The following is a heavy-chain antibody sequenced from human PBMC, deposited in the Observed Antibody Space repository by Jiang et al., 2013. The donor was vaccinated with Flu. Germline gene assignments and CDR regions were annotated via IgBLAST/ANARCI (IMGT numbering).Heavy chain of an antibody. CDR2: TFFRSKWYD. CDR3: ARGGTPTFTLFDP. Sequence: TSQTLSLTCAISGDSVSNNTAAWVWIRQSPSRGLEWLGRTFFRSKWYDDYAPSLKSRLTINPDTAKNLFFLHLTSVTPDDTAVYFCARGGTPTFTLFDPWGQGTLVTVSS. CDR1: GDSVSNNTAA. J-gene: IGHJ5*02. V-gene: IGHV6-1*01. D-gene: IGHD1-14*01.